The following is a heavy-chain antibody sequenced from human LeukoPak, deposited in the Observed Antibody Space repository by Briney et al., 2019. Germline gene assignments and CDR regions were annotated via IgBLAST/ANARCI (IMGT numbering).Heavy chain of an antibody. Sequence: GGSLRLSCAASGFTFSSYAMTWVRQAPGKGLEGVSSISNSGGSTYYADSVKGRFTVSRDNSKNTLYLQVSSLRAEDTAVYYCARGGGRSVFDYWGQGALVTVSS. CDR2: ISNSGGST. V-gene: IGHV3-23*01. J-gene: IGHJ4*02. D-gene: IGHD2-15*01. CDR1: GFTFSSYA. CDR3: ARGGGRSVFDY.